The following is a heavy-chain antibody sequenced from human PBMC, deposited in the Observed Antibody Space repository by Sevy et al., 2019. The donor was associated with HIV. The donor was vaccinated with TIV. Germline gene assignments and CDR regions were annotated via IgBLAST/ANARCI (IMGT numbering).Heavy chain of an antibody. CDR3: AKDLGIVGSIRPGAFDV. V-gene: IGHV3-23*01. D-gene: IGHD1-26*01. CDR2: ISGSGLNT. CDR1: GSAFNSHA. Sequence: GGSLRLSCAASGSAFNSHAITWVRQSQGKGLEWVSIISGSGLNTFYADSVKGRSTMSRDKSKNTVYLQLESLRGEDTAVYYCAKDLGIVGSIRPGAFDVWGQGTAVTVSS. J-gene: IGHJ3*01.